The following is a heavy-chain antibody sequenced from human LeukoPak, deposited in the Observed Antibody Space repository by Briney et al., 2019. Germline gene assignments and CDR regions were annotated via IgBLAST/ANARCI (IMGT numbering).Heavy chain of an antibody. Sequence: LSLTCAVYGGSFSGYYWSWVRQAPGKGLEWVSAISGSGGSTYYADSVKGRFTISRDNSKNTLYLQMNSLRAEDTAVYYCAKSPEGVYAKKFRYYYYGMDVWGQGTTVTVSS. CDR2: ISGSGGST. CDR1: GGSFSGYY. J-gene: IGHJ6*02. CDR3: AKSPEGVYAKKFRYYYYGMDV. D-gene: IGHD2-8*01. V-gene: IGHV3-23*01.